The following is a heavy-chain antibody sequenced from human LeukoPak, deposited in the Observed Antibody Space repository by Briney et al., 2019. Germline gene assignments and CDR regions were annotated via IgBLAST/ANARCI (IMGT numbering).Heavy chain of an antibody. Sequence: ASVKVSCKSSGYTFTSYYLFWVRQAPGQGLEWMGIINPSGGSTSYAQKSQGRVTMTRDTSTSTVYMELSSLRSEDTAVYYCARDSGMIRGTVDYWGQGTLVTVSS. D-gene: IGHD3-10*01. CDR1: GYTFTSYY. V-gene: IGHV1-46*01. CDR2: INPSGGST. J-gene: IGHJ4*02. CDR3: ARDSGMIRGTVDY.